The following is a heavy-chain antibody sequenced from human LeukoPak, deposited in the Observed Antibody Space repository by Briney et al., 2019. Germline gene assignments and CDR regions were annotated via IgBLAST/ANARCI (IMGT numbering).Heavy chain of an antibody. Sequence: ASVKVSCKASGYTFTGYYMHWVRQAPGQGLEWMGWINPNSGGTNYAQKFQGRVTMTRDTSISTAYMELSRLRSDDTAVYYCAREEVGGKGYCSSTSCYAGPPAYWGQGTMVTVSS. D-gene: IGHD2-2*01. CDR1: GYTFTGYY. V-gene: IGHV1-2*02. J-gene: IGHJ3*01. CDR2: INPNSGGT. CDR3: AREEVGGKGYCSSTSCYAGPPAY.